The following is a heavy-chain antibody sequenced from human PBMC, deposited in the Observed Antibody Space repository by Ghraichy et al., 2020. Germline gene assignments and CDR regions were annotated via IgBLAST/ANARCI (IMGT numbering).Heavy chain of an antibody. D-gene: IGHD3-3*01. Sequence: GGSLRLSCAASGFTFSSYAMSWVRQAPGKGLEWVSGISPSSGSSTYYADSVKGRCTISRDNSKNTMYLQMNSLRAEDTAIYYCARDRGFWSGYYDGMYYFDYWGQGTLVTVSS. J-gene: IGHJ4*02. CDR2: ISPSSGSST. CDR1: GFTFSSYA. V-gene: IGHV3-23*01. CDR3: ARDRGFWSGYYDGMYYFDY.